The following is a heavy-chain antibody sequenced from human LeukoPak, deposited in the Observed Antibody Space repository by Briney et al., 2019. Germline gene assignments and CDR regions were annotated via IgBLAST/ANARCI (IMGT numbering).Heavy chain of an antibody. D-gene: IGHD1-26*01. J-gene: IGHJ4*02. CDR1: GYTFTGYY. CDR2: INPNSGGT. V-gene: IGHV1-2*02. CDR3: ARDSPSGSYLVG. Sequence: ASLKVSCKASGYTFTGYYMHWVRQTPGQRGEWMGWINPNSGGTNYAQRFQGRVTMTRDTSISTAYMELSRLRPDDAAVSYCARDSPSGSYLVGWGQGTLVTVSS.